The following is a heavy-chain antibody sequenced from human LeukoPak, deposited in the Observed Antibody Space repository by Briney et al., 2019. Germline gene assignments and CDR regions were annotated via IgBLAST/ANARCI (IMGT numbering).Heavy chain of an antibody. Sequence: PGGSLRLSCTASGFTFGDYAMSWFRQAPGKGLEWVGFIRSKGSGGTIEYAASVNGRFTISRDDSKSIAYLQMNSLRTEDTAVYYCTRGYSYGYYWGQGTLVTVSS. CDR1: GFTFGDYA. V-gene: IGHV3-49*03. CDR3: TRGYSYGYY. D-gene: IGHD5-18*01. J-gene: IGHJ4*02. CDR2: IRSKGSGGTI.